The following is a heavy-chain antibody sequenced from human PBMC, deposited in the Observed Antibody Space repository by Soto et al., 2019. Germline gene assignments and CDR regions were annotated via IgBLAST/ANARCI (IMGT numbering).Heavy chain of an antibody. J-gene: IGHJ4*02. Sequence: GGSLRLSCAASGFTFSSYAMSWVRQAPGKGLEWVSAISGSGGSTYYADSVKGRFTISRDNSKNTLYLQMNSLRAEDTAVYYCAKDNRGGAPQYSGSYYPDYWGQGTLVTVSS. V-gene: IGHV3-23*01. CDR1: GFTFSSYA. D-gene: IGHD1-26*01. CDR2: ISGSGGST. CDR3: AKDNRGGAPQYSGSYYPDY.